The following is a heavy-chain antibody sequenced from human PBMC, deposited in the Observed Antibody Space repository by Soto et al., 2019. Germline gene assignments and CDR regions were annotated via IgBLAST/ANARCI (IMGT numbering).Heavy chain of an antibody. Sequence: QVQLVQSGAEVKKPGASVKVSCKASGYTFTSYDINWVRQATGQGLEWMGWMNPHSGDTGYAQKFQGRVTMTRNTAISTAYREVSSLRSEDTAVYYCATHSSGWLEGFDYWGLGTLVTVSS. CDR3: ATHSSGWLEGFDY. J-gene: IGHJ4*02. D-gene: IGHD6-13*01. V-gene: IGHV1-8*01. CDR1: GYTFTSYD. CDR2: MNPHSGDT.